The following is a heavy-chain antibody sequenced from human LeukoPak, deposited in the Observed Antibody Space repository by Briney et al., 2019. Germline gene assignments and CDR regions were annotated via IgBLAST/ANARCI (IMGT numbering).Heavy chain of an antibody. CDR3: ATGLWFSLYY. J-gene: IGHJ4*02. CDR2: TNHSGST. D-gene: IGHD3-10*01. V-gene: IGHV4-34*01. CDR1: GGSFSGYY. Sequence: SETLSLTCAVYGGSFSGYYWSWIRQPPGKGLEWIGETNHSGSTNYNPSLKSRVTISVDTSKNQFSLKLSSVTAADTAVYYCATGLWFSLYYWGQGTLVTVSS.